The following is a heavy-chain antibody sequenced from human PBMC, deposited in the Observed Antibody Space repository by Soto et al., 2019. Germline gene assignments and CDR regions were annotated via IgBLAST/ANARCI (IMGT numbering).Heavy chain of an antibody. V-gene: IGHV4-59*01. CDR2: IYYSGST. D-gene: IGHD6-6*01. J-gene: IGHJ4*02. CDR1: GGSISSYY. Sequence: SETLSLTCTVSGGSISSYYWRCIRQPPWKGLEWIGYIYYSGSTNYNPSLKSRVTISVDTSKNQFSLKLSSVTAADTAVCYCARVPFKRSSSSSRHFDYWGQGTLVTVSS. CDR3: ARVPFKRSSSSSRHFDY.